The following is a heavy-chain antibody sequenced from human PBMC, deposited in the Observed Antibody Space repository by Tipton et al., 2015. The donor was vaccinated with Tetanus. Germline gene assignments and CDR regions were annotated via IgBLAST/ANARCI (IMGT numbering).Heavy chain of an antibody. D-gene: IGHD2/OR15-2a*01. CDR1: GYNFAIYW. CDR3: ARHRAGTFASWFDP. V-gene: IGHV5-51*01. Sequence: QLVQSGAEVKKPGESLKISCEVSGYNFAIYWLAWVRQMPGKGLEWMGIIYPGDSDTRYSPSFEGQVTISVDKSIATAYLQWSSLKASDTAMYYCARHRAGTFASWFDPWGQGTLVTVSS. J-gene: IGHJ5*02. CDR2: IYPGDSDT.